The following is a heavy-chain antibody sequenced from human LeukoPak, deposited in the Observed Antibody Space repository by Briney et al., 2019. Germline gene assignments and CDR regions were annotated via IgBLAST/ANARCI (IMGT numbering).Heavy chain of an antibody. Sequence: GGSLRLSCAASGFTFSESWMTWVRQVPGEGLEWVAHINHEGGGIQYVDSVKGRFTISRDNAKGSVYLQMNSLRAEDTAIYHCATYINWVAGDVWGQGTTVIVSS. CDR3: ATYINWVAGDV. CDR2: INHEGGGI. CDR1: GFTFSESW. J-gene: IGHJ6*02. D-gene: IGHD1-1*01. V-gene: IGHV3-7*01.